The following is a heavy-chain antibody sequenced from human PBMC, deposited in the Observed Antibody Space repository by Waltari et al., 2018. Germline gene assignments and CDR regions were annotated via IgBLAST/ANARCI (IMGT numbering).Heavy chain of an antibody. CDR2: IKSKIDGGTT. CDR3: AGGPGTYWSGLLDY. Sequence: DVQLVESGGNLVKAGGSRRLSCEVSGFPFRKFWLGWVRQAPGKGLEWVGRIKSKIDGGTTDYAAPVSGRFRISRDDSKNMFYLEMDSLKTEDTAVYFCAGGPGTYWSGLLDYWGPGTLVTVSS. V-gene: IGHV3-15*01. J-gene: IGHJ4*02. D-gene: IGHD3-3*01. CDR1: GFPFRKFW.